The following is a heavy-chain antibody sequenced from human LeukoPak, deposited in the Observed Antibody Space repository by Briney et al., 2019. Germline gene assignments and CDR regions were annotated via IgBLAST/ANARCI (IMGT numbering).Heavy chain of an antibody. CDR2: INPNSGGT. V-gene: IGHV1-2*02. D-gene: IGHD3-10*01. J-gene: IGHJ5*02. CDR1: GYTFTGYY. Sequence: ASVKVSCKTSGYTFTGYYMHWVRQDPGQGLEWMGWINPNSGGTNYAQKFQGRVTMTRDTSIRTAYMEVSRLRSDDTAVYYCARDRVPGWFDPWGQGTLVTVSS. CDR3: ARDRVPGWFDP.